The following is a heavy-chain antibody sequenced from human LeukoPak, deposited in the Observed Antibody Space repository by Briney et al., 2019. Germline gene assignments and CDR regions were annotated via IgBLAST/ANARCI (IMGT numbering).Heavy chain of an antibody. CDR1: GFTFSNSA. J-gene: IGHJ4*01. CDR2: LSGSGITT. CDR3: AKGIYSTGWSYFDY. D-gene: IGHD6-19*01. Sequence: GGSLRLSCAASGFTFSNSAMSWVRQAPGKGLEWVSTLSGSGITTYYADSVKGRFTISRDNSKNTLYLQMNSLRAEDTAVYYCAKGIYSTGWSYFDYWGHGTLVTVSS. V-gene: IGHV3-23*01.